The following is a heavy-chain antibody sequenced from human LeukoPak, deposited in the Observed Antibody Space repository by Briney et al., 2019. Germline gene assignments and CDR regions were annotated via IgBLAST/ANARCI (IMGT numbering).Heavy chain of an antibody. J-gene: IGHJ4*02. CDR3: ASFSSGSYPDEGDY. Sequence: ASVKVSCKASGYTFTSYAMNWVRQAPGQGLEWMGWINTNTGNPTYAQGFTGRFVFSLDTSVSTAYLQISSLKAEDTAVYYCASFSSGSYPDEGDYWGQGTLVTVSS. V-gene: IGHV7-4-1*02. CDR2: INTNTGNP. CDR1: GYTFTSYA. D-gene: IGHD1-26*01.